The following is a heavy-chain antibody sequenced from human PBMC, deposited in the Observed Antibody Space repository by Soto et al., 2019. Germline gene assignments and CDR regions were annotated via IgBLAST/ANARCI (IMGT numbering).Heavy chain of an antibody. CDR3: ARGGISHWAYFYYMDV. Sequence: SVPMSVACGVDGGSIIGYFWSWISKPPGMALEWIGEINHLGSINYNPSLKSRVTMSVDTSKNQFSLTLNSVTAADTATYYCARGGISHWAYFYYMDVWDRGTTVTVSS. J-gene: IGHJ6*03. CDR2: INHLGSI. CDR1: GGSIIGYF. D-gene: IGHD2-21*01. V-gene: IGHV4-34*01.